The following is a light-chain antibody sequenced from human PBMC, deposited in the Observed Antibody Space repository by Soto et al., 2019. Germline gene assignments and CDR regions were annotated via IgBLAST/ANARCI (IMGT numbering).Light chain of an antibody. J-gene: IGLJ1*01. V-gene: IGLV2-14*03. CDR2: DVA. CDR1: SSDIGGYNY. CDR3: SSYTGASALYV. Sequence: ALTQPASVSGSPGQSITISCTGTSSDIGGYNYVAWYQQHLGKAPKLIIYDVAVRPSGVSNRFSGSKSGNTASLAISGLQAEDEAHYYCSSYTGASALYVFGTGTKLTVL.